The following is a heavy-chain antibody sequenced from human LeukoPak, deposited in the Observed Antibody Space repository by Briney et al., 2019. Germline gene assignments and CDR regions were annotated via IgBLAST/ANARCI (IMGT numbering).Heavy chain of an antibody. V-gene: IGHV1-2*02. CDR1: GYTFTGYY. CDR3: ARGREWYQLLNTWFDP. D-gene: IGHD2-2*01. J-gene: IGHJ5*02. Sequence: GASVKVSCKASGYTFTGYYMHWVRQSPGQGLEWRGWIDPNSGGTNYAQKFQGRVTMTRNTSISTAYMELSSLRSEDTAVYYCARGREWYQLLNTWFDPWGQGTLVTVCS. CDR2: IDPNSGGT.